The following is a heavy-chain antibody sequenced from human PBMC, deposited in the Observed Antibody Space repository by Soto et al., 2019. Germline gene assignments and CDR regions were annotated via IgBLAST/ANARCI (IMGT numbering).Heavy chain of an antibody. CDR3: ARWDDYDILTGYYPNYYYYGMDV. V-gene: IGHV1-18*01. CDR1: GYTFTSYG. J-gene: IGHJ6*02. CDR2: ISAYNGNT. Sequence: QVQLVQSGAEVKKPGASVKVSCKASGYTFTSYGISWVRQAPGQGLEWMGWISAYNGNTNYAQKLQGRVTMTTDTSTSTAYMELRSLISDDTAVYYCARWDDYDILTGYYPNYYYYGMDVWGQGTTVTVSS. D-gene: IGHD3-9*01.